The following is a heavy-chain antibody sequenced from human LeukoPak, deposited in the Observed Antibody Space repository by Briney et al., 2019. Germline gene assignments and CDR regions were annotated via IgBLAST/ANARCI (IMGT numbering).Heavy chain of an antibody. CDR1: GGSISSSSYY. CDR3: ARGSPGGSYGYVDY. V-gene: IGHV4-39*07. J-gene: IGHJ4*02. D-gene: IGHD5-18*01. Sequence: SETLSLTCTVSGGSISSSSYYWGWIRQPPGKGLEWIGSIYYSGSTYYNPSLKSRVTISVDTSKNQFSLKLSSVTAADTAVYYCARGSPGGSYGYVDYWGQGTLVTVSS. CDR2: IYYSGST.